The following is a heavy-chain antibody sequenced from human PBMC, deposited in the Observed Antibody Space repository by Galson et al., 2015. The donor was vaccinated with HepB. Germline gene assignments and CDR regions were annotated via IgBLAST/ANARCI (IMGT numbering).Heavy chain of an antibody. Sequence: SVKVSCKASGYTFTGYYMHWVRQAPGQGLEWMGWINPNSGGTNYAQKFQGRVTMTRDTSISTAYMELSRLRSDDTAVYYCASNSYYCSSTSCYCYWGQGTLVTVSS. CDR2: INPNSGGT. J-gene: IGHJ4*02. CDR1: GYTFTGYY. D-gene: IGHD2-2*01. V-gene: IGHV1-2*02. CDR3: ASNSYYCSSTSCYCY.